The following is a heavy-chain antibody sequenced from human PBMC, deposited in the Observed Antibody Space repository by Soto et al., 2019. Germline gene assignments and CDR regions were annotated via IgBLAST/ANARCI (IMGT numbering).Heavy chain of an antibody. Sequence: PGGSLRLSCAASGFTFSSYAMSWVRQAPGKGLEWVSAISGSGGSTYYADSVKGRFTISRDNSKNTLYLQMNSLRAEDTAVYYCAKALKNYYGSGSYYSYYYYYMDVWGKGTTVTVSS. CDR1: GFTFSSYA. CDR2: ISGSGGST. CDR3: AKALKNYYGSGSYYSYYYYYMDV. V-gene: IGHV3-23*01. J-gene: IGHJ6*03. D-gene: IGHD3-10*01.